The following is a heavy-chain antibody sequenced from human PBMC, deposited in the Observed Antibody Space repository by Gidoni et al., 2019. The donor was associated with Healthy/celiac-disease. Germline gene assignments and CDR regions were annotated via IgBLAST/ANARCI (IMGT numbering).Heavy chain of an antibody. CDR3: ARAKTGGCSGGSCYSFPYGMDV. D-gene: IGHD2-15*01. CDR1: GFTVSSNY. J-gene: IGHJ6*02. CDR2: IYSGGST. Sequence: EVQLVESGGGLVQPGGSLRLSCAASGFTVSSNYMSWVRQAPGKGLEWVSVIYSGGSTYYADSVKGRFTISRDNSKNTLYLQMNSLRAEDTAVYYCARAKTGGCSGGSCYSFPYGMDVWGQGTTVTVSS. V-gene: IGHV3-66*01.